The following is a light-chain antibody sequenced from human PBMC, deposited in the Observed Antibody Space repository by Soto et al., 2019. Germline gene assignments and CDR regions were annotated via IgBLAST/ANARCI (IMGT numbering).Light chain of an antibody. CDR3: QQTYNIPPT. V-gene: IGKV1-39*01. Sequence: DIQMTQSPSSLSASIGDRVTITCRASQTISRYLNWYQQKPGKAPELLIYVTSSLQSGVPSRFRGSGSGTDFTLAINSLQPEDFATYYCQQTYNIPPTFGQGTKVEL. J-gene: IGKJ1*01. CDR2: VTS. CDR1: QTISRY.